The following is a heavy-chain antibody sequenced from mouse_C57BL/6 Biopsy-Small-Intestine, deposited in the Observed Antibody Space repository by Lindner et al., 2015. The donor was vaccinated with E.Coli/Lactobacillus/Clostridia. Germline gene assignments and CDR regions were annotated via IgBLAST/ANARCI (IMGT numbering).Heavy chain of an antibody. D-gene: IGHD3-1*01. V-gene: IGHV1-14*01. Sequence: VQLQESGPELVKPGASVKMSCKASGYTFTSYVMHWVKQKPGQGLEWIGYINPYNDGTKYNEKFKGKATLTSDKSSSTAYMELSSLTSEDSAVYYCAAARATFHYYAMDYWGQGTSVTVSS. CDR1: GYTFTSYV. CDR2: INPYNDGT. CDR3: AAARATFHYYAMDY. J-gene: IGHJ4*01.